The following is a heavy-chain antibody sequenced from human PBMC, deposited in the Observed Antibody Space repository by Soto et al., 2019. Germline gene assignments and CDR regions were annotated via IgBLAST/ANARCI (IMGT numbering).Heavy chain of an antibody. CDR3: AHTLDWGEGRFDY. J-gene: IGHJ4*02. V-gene: IGHV2-5*02. CDR1: GFSLSSVGVG. D-gene: IGHD7-27*01. CDR2: IYWDDDK. Sequence: QITLKESGPPLVKPTQTLTLTCSFSGFSLSSVGVGVGWIRQPPGKALEWLALIYWDDDKRYSPSLKSSLTIAKDTTKNQVVRTMTNSDPVDTATDYCAHTLDWGEGRFDYWGQGTLVTVSS.